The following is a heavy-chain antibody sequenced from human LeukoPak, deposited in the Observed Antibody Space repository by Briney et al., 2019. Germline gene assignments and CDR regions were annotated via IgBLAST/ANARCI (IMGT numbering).Heavy chain of an antibody. J-gene: IGHJ4*02. CDR2: ISSSSSTI. CDR3: ARDKRYCSSSSCYTAIDY. Sequence: PGGSLRLSCAASGFTFSSYSMNWVRQAPGKGLEWVSYISSSSSTINYADSVKGRFTISRDIAKNSLYLQMNSLRAEDTAVYYCARDKRYCSSSSCYTAIDYWSQGTLVTVSS. V-gene: IGHV3-48*01. CDR1: GFTFSSYS. D-gene: IGHD2-2*02.